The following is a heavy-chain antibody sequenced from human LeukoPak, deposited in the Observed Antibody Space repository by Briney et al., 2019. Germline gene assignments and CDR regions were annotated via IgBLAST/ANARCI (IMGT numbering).Heavy chain of an antibody. CDR1: GFTFSRSW. Sequence: PGGSLRLSCAASGFTFSRSWMHWVRQAPGKGLVWVSHIKSDGSSPTYADSVKGRFTISRDSTKDMVYLQMNSLRAEGTAVYYCATDGNYGLTYWGRGTLVTVSS. J-gene: IGHJ4*02. CDR3: ATDGNYGLTY. V-gene: IGHV3-74*01. CDR2: IKSDGSSP. D-gene: IGHD1-7*01.